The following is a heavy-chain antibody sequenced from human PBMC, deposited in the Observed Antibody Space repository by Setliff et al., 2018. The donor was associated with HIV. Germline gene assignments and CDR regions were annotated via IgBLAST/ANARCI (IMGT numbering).Heavy chain of an antibody. CDR2: INHSGST. J-gene: IGHJ3*02. D-gene: IGHD1-26*01. Sequence: SETLSLTCAVSGGSFSGDHWDWIRQPPGKGLEWIGEINHSGSTNYNPSLKSRVTISVDTSKNQFSLKLSSVTAADTAVYYCARRRWELLKRGAAFDIWGQGTMVTVSS. CDR3: ARRRWELLKRGAAFDI. V-gene: IGHV4-34*01. CDR1: GGSFSGDH.